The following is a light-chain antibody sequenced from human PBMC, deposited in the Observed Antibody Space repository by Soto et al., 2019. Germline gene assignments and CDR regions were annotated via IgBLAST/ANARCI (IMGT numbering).Light chain of an antibody. V-gene: IGKV3-20*01. CDR3: QQYGSSPMYT. Sequence: IVLTQSPGTLSLSPGERATLSCRASQSISSSYLAWYQQKPGQAPRLLIYGASNRATGIPDRISGSGSGTDFTLTISRLEPEDFAVYYCQQYGSSPMYTFGQGTKLEIK. CDR1: QSISSSY. CDR2: GAS. J-gene: IGKJ2*01.